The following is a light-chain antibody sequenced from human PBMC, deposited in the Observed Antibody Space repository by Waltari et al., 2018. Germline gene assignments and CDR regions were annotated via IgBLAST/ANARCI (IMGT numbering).Light chain of an antibody. Sequence: EIVLTQSPGPLSLSPGERATLSCRASQSVSSGYVAWYQQKPGQAPRLLIYGASRRATDIPDRFSGSGSGTDFTLTICRLEPEDFAVYSCQQYGSPPITFGQGTRLEIK. J-gene: IGKJ5*01. CDR3: QQYGSPPIT. CDR2: GAS. V-gene: IGKV3-20*01. CDR1: QSVSSGY.